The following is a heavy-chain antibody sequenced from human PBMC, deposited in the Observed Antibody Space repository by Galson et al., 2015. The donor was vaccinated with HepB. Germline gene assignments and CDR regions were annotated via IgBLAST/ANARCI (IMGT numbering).Heavy chain of an antibody. Sequence: ETLSLTCTVSGGSISSSTYYWGWIRQPPAKGLEWIGSIYYSGSTYYTPSLKNRVTISGDTSKNQFSLKLSSVTAADTAVYYCARSRGPFIRDAFDIWGQGTMVTVSS. CDR3: ARSRGPFIRDAFDI. V-gene: IGHV4-39*01. CDR1: GGSISSSTYY. CDR2: IYYSGST. D-gene: IGHD2/OR15-2a*01. J-gene: IGHJ3*02.